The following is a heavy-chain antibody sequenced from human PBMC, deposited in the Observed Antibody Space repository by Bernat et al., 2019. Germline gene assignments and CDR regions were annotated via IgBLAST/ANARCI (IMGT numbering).Heavy chain of an antibody. CDR3: AREYTGNTIDSENQDN. J-gene: IGHJ4*02. CDR1: GGSISSGSYY. Sequence: QVQLQESGPGLVKPSQTLSLTCTVSGGSISSGSYYWSWIRQPAGKGLEWIGRIYTSGSTNYNPSLKSRVTISVDTSKNQFALKLSSVTAADTAVYYCAREYTGNTIDSENQDNWGQGTLVTVSS. V-gene: IGHV4-61*02. D-gene: IGHD3-9*01. CDR2: IYTSGST.